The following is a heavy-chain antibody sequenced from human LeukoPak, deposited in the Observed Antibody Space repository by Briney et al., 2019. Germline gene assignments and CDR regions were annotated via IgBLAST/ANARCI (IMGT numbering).Heavy chain of an antibody. J-gene: IGHJ4*02. CDR2: IIPIFGTA. CDR3: ARVDYYDSSGYYGQPYFDY. CDR1: GGTFSSYA. V-gene: IGHV1-69*05. D-gene: IGHD3-22*01. Sequence: ASVKVSCKASGGTFSSYAISWVRQAPGQGLEWMGGIIPIFGTANYAQKFQGRVTITTDESTSSAYMELRSLRSDDTAVYYCARVDYYDSSGYYGQPYFDYWGQGTLVTVSS.